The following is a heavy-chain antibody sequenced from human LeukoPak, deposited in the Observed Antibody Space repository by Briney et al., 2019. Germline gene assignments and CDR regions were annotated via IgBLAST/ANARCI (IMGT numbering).Heavy chain of an antibody. CDR2: ISGSGGST. D-gene: IGHD1-7*01. CDR1: GFTFSSYA. CDR3: AKSLELRLVEYYFDY. V-gene: IGHV3-23*01. J-gene: IGHJ4*02. Sequence: GGSLRLSCAASGFTFSSYAMSWVRQAPGKGLEWVSAISGSGGSTYYADSVKGRFTISRDNSKNTLYLQMNSLGAEDTALYYCAKSLELRLVEYYFDYWGQGTLVTVSS.